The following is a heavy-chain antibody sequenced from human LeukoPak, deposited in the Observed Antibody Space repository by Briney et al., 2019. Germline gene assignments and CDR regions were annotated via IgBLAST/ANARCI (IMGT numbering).Heavy chain of an antibody. CDR1: GGSFSGYY. Sequence: SQTLCLTCAVYGGSFSGYYWSWIPQPPGKGLEWIGEINHIGSTTYNPSLKSRVTISVDTSKNQFSLKLSSVTAADTPVYYCARADYYGSGSYYKYYYYYMDVWGKGTTVTISS. V-gene: IGHV4-34*01. CDR2: INHIGST. J-gene: IGHJ6*03. CDR3: ARADYYGSGSYYKYYYYYMDV. D-gene: IGHD3-10*01.